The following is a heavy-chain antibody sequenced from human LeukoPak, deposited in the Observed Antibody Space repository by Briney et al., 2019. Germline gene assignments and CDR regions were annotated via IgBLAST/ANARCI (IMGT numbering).Heavy chain of an antibody. J-gene: IGHJ3*02. Sequence: GGSLRLSCAASGVSFSYYAMSWVRQAPGKGLEWVSGISSGGGTTYYVDSVKGRFTISRDNGKATAYLQMNSLRAEDTAVYFCAKDPSSRFADGDAFDIWGQGTRVTVSS. CDR3: AKDPSSRFADGDAFDI. CDR2: ISSGGGTT. CDR1: GVSFSYYA. V-gene: IGHV3-23*01. D-gene: IGHD3-10*01.